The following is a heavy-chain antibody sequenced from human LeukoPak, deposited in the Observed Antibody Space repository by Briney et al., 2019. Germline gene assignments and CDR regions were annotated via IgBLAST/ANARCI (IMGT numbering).Heavy chain of an antibody. CDR3: AKRGYSYGPDYLDS. CDR1: GFTFSSHA. J-gene: IGHJ4*02. CDR2: ISGCGEST. D-gene: IGHD5-18*01. Sequence: GGSLRLSCAASGFTFSSHAMSWVRQAPGKGLEWVSAISGCGESTSYTDSVKGRFVISSDKAKNTVYLQMSNLRAEDTAVYYCAKRGYSYGPDYLDSWGQGTLVTVSS. V-gene: IGHV3-23*01.